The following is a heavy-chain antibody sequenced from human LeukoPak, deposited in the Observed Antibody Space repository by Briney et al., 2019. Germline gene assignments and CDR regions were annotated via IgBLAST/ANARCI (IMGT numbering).Heavy chain of an antibody. D-gene: IGHD2-21*02. Sequence: SETLSLTCAVYGGSFSGYYWSWIRQPPGKGLEWIGEINHSGSTNYNPSLKSRVTISVDTSKNQFSLKLSSVTAADTAVYYCATLYCGGDCYYNWSDPWGQGTLVTVSS. CDR1: GGSFSGYY. CDR3: ATLYCGGDCYYNWSDP. V-gene: IGHV4-34*01. J-gene: IGHJ5*02. CDR2: INHSGST.